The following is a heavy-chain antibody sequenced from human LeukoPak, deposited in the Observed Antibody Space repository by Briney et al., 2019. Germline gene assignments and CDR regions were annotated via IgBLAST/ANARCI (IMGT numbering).Heavy chain of an antibody. CDR3: ARGGYYYEVSWAFDI. V-gene: IGHV3-23*01. CDR1: GFIFSSFA. CDR2: ISGSGGST. J-gene: IGHJ3*02. Sequence: GGSLRLSCAASGFIFSSFAMNWVRQAPGKGLEWVSAISGSGGSTYYADSVKGRFTISRDNSKNTLYLQMNSLRAEDTAVYYCARGGYYYEVSWAFDIWGQGTMVTVSS. D-gene: IGHD3-22*01.